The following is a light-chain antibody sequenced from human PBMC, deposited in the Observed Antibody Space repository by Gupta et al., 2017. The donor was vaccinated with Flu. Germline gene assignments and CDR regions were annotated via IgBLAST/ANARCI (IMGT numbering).Light chain of an antibody. J-gene: IGKJ2*01. CDR1: QSVDSNK. CDR2: SAS. CDR3: QQSSSSPPT. V-gene: IGKV3-20*01. Sequence: TLSLSPGEGATVSCRASQSVDSNKVAWYQQKPGQAPSPLMLSASSRAAGIPDRFSGSGSGTDFTLTISRLEPEDFAVYYCQQSSSSPPTFGQGTKLEIK.